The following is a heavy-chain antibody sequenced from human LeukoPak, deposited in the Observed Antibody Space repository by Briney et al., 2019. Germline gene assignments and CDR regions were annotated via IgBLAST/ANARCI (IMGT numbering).Heavy chain of an antibody. V-gene: IGHV4-59*01. CDR1: GGSISSYY. D-gene: IGHD3-10*01. CDR3: ARVGSGDDI. J-gene: IGHJ3*02. Sequence: SETLSLTCTVSGGSISSYYWSWIRQPPGKGLEWIGYIYYSGSTNYNPSLKSRVTISVDTSKNQFSLKLSSVTAADAAVYYCARVGSGDDIWGQGTMVTVSS. CDR2: IYYSGST.